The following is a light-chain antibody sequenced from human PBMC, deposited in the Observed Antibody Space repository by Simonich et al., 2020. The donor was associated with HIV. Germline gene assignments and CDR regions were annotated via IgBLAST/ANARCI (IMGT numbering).Light chain of an antibody. V-gene: IGKV3-15*01. CDR3: QQYGSSPLT. CDR2: GAS. CDR1: QSVRTN. J-gene: IGKJ4*01. Sequence: EIAMTQSPATLSVSPGERATLSCRASQSVRTNLAWYQQKPGQAPRLLIYGASTRATGIPARFSGSGSGTDFTLTVSRLEPEDFAVYYCQQYGSSPLTFGGGTKVEIK.